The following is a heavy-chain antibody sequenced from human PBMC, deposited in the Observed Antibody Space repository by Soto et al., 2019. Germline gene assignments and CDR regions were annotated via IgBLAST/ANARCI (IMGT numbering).Heavy chain of an antibody. CDR1: GGTFSSYA. J-gene: IGHJ4*02. CDR3: XXXPXXXXSSXETY. V-gene: IGHV1-69*01. Sequence: QVQLVQSGAEVKKPGSSVKVSCKASGGTFSSYAISWVRQAPGXXLEWMGGIIPIFGTANYAQKFQGRVTITADESTSTAYMELXSLRSEDXAVYXXXXXPXXXXSSXETYWGQGTLVTVSS. CDR2: IIPIFGTA. D-gene: IGHD6-6*01.